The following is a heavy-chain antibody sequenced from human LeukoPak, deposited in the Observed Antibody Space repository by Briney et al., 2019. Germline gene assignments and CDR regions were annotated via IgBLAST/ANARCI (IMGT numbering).Heavy chain of an antibody. CDR2: ISANNDDT. Sequence: SVKVSCKAPGYTFTSYGISWVRQAPGQGLEWMGWISANNDDTNYAQKVQGRVTMTTDTSTNTVYMELRSLRSDDTAVYYCARDSPTVGSGYPSRKINFPYYFDYWGQGTLVTVSS. J-gene: IGHJ4*02. V-gene: IGHV1-18*01. CDR1: GYTFTSYG. CDR3: ARDSPTVGSGYPSRKINFPYYFDY. D-gene: IGHD3-22*01.